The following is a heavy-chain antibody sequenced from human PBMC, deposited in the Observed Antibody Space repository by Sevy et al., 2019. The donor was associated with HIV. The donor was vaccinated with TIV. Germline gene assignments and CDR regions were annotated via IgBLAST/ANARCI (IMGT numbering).Heavy chain of an antibody. CDR1: GFTFSRYS. D-gene: IGHD3-10*01. Sequence: GGSLRLSCVDSGFTFSRYSMNWVRQAPGKGLEWVSSISSSSSYIYYGDSAKGRFTISRDNAKNSLYMQMNSLRAEDTAVYYCARDRDGSGSSGRYGMDVWGQGTTVTVSS. CDR2: ISSSSSYI. V-gene: IGHV3-21*01. J-gene: IGHJ6*02. CDR3: ARDRDGSGSSGRYGMDV.